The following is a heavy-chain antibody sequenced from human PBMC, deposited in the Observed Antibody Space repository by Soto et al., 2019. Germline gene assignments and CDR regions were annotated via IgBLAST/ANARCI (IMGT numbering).Heavy chain of an antibody. CDR2: IPQEGVDG. J-gene: IGHJ6*02. CDR3: ARDHLILPAHDFFYGSDV. Sequence: GSLRLSCDVSGXTFSMYSMSWVRQSPGKGLEWVAKIPQEGVDGHYADSVKGRFTISRDNGKNSLCLQLNNLRAEDTAVYYCARDHLILPAHDFFYGSDVWGRGATVTVS. D-gene: IGHD2-21*02. V-gene: IGHV3-7*03. CDR1: GXTFSMYS.